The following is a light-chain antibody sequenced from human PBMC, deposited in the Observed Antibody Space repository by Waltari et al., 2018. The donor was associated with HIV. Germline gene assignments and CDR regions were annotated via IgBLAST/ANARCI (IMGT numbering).Light chain of an antibody. CDR3: CSYAGSSTWV. V-gene: IGLV2-23*02. CDR2: EVS. Sequence: QSALTQPASVSGSPGQSITISCTGTSRDVAGYNSVSWYQQHPGKAPKLMIYEVSKRPSGVSNRFSGSKSGNTASLTISGLQAEDEADYYCCSYAGSSTWVFGGGTKLTVL. J-gene: IGLJ3*02. CDR1: SRDVAGYNS.